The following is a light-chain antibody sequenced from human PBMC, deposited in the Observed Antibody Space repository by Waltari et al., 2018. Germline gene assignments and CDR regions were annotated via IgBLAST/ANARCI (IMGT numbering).Light chain of an antibody. CDR3: QQTSSAPFT. CDR1: QPIVRY. J-gene: IGKJ5*01. V-gene: IGKV1-39*01. Sequence: DIQMTQSPSSLSASVGDRVTITGRASQPIVRYLNWYQQKPVKAPKLLIYAASTLQRGVPSRFSGRGSGTDFTLAINSVQPDDFATYFCQQTSSAPFTFGRGTRLDFK. CDR2: AAS.